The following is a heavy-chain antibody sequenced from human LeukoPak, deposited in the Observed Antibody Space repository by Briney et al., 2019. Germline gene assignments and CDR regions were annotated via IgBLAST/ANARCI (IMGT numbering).Heavy chain of an antibody. CDR3: ARASSYYDFWSGYDAYYYYMDV. V-gene: IGHV3-21*06. J-gene: IGHJ6*03. CDR1: GFTFSNFA. CDR2: ISSSSSYI. D-gene: IGHD3-3*01. Sequence: PGGSLRLSCAASGFTFSNFAMSWVRQAPGKGLEWVSSISSSSSYIYYADSVKGRFTISRDNAKNSLYLQMNSLRAEDTAVYYCARASSYYDFWSGYDAYYYYMDVWGKGTTVTVSS.